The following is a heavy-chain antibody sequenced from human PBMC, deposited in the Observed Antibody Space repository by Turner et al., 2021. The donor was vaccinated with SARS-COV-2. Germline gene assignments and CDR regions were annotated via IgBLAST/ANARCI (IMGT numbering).Heavy chain of an antibody. J-gene: IGHJ4*02. CDR3: AKDHEATRGHFDY. CDR1: GFTFSSYA. Sequence: EVQLLESGGGLVQPGGSMKLSCAASGFTFSSYAMSWVRRPPGKRRGWVSGIQVSGDTSYYADSVRGRFTISRDNSKNTLFLQMNSLRAEDTAVYYCAKDHEATRGHFDYWGQGTLITVSS. D-gene: IGHD5-12*01. CDR2: IQVSGDTS. V-gene: IGHV3-23*01.